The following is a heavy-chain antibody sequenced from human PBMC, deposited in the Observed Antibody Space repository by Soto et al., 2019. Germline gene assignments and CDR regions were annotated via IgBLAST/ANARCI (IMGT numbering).Heavy chain of an antibody. Sequence: QVQLVESGGGVVQPGRSLRLSCAASGFTFSSYAMHWVRQAPGKGLEWVAVISSDGSNKYYADSVKGRFTISRDNSKNALYLQMNSPRAEDTAVYYCPSASVGLSIEYWGQGTLVTVSS. D-gene: IGHD1-26*01. J-gene: IGHJ4*02. CDR2: ISSDGSNK. CDR1: GFTFSSYA. V-gene: IGHV3-30-3*01. CDR3: PSASVGLSIEY.